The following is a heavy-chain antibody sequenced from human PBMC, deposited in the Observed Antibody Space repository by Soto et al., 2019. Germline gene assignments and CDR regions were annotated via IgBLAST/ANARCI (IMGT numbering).Heavy chain of an antibody. CDR2: ISVNGGTT. J-gene: IGHJ5*02. D-gene: IGHD4-17*01. CDR3: AKDDYGYWFDP. V-gene: IGHV3-23*01. CDR1: GFTLSNYV. Sequence: GGSLRLSCAASGFTLSNYVMNWARQAPGKGLEWVSSISVNGGTTYYADSMKGRFTISRDNSKNTLYLQMNSLRAGDTAVYYCAKDDYGYWFDPWGQGTLVTVSS.